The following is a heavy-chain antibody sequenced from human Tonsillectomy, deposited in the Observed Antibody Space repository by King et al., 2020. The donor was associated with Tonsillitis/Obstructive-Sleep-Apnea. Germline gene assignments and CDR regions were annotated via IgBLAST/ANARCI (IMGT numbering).Heavy chain of an antibody. Sequence: VQLVESGGGLVQPGGSLRLSCAASGFTLSTYDMHWVRQATGKGLEWVSGIGTAGDPYYPGSVKGRFTISRENAKNSLYLQMNSLRAGDTAVYYCARASDSSGYYYYGLDVWGQGTTVTVSS. CDR3: ARASDSSGYYYYGLDV. J-gene: IGHJ6*02. CDR2: IGTAGDP. V-gene: IGHV3-13*05. CDR1: GFTLSTYD. D-gene: IGHD3-22*01.